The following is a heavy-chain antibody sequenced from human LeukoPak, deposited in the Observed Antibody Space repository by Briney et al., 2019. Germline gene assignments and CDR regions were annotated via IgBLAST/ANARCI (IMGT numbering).Heavy chain of an antibody. CDR1: GFTFSSYA. J-gene: IGHJ4*02. CDR2: ISGGSGST. Sequence: GGSLRLSCAASGFTFSSYAMSWVRQAPGKGLAWVSTISGGSGSTYCADSVKGRFTISRDNSKNTLYLQMDSLRDEDTAVYYCAKHRFESGGYHSTDWGQGTLVTVSS. CDR3: AKHRFESGGYHSTD. D-gene: IGHD3-22*01. V-gene: IGHV3-23*01.